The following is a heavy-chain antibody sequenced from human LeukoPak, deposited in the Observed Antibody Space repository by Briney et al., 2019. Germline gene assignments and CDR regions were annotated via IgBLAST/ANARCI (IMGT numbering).Heavy chain of an antibody. J-gene: IGHJ5*02. Sequence: PGGSLRLSCAASGFTVSSNYMSWVRQAPRKGLEWVSVIYSDGSTVYADYVKGRFTISRAKSKHTLYLQMNSLGAEDTAVYYCARDPGSCSGGTCPDPWGQGTLVTVSS. V-gene: IGHV3-66*01. CDR2: IYSDGST. CDR3: ARDPGSCSGGTCPDP. CDR1: GFTVSSNY. D-gene: IGHD2-15*01.